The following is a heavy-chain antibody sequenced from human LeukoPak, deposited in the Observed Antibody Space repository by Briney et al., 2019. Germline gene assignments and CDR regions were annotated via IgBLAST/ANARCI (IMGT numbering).Heavy chain of an antibody. J-gene: IGHJ4*02. CDR3: AQDYYYDSSGYYYQVYFDY. CDR2: IYSGGST. V-gene: IGHV3-53*01. CDR1: GFTVSSNY. D-gene: IGHD3-22*01. Sequence: GGSLRLSCAASGFTVSSNYMSWVRQAPGEGLEWVSVIYSGGSTYYADSVKGRFTISRDNSKNTLYLQMNSLRAEDTAVDYCAQDYYYDSSGYYYQVYFDYWGQGTLVTVSS.